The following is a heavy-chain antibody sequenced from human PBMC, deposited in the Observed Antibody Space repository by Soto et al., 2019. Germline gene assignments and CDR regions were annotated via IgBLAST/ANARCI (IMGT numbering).Heavy chain of an antibody. Sequence: EVQLLESGGGLVQPGGSLRLSCAASGFRFSSKAMSWVRQAPGKGLEWVSIISGSGSSTYYTDSLKGRFTISRDNSKNMVYVEMNYLRAEDTAVYYCAKENGFQFVNFGASGFDYWGQGSLVSVSS. CDR2: ISGSGSST. CDR1: GFRFSSKA. D-gene: IGHD6-6*01. V-gene: IGHV3-23*01. CDR3: AKENGFQFVNFGASGFDY. J-gene: IGHJ4*02.